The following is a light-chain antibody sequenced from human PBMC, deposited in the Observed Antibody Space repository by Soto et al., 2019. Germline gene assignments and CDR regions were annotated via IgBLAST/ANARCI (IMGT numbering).Light chain of an antibody. Sequence: QSALSQPPSASGSPGQSVTISCTGSSSDVGGYNFVSWYQHLPGKAPKLMIYEVIQRPSGVPDRFSGSKSGNTASLTVSGLQAEDKADYYCSSYAGSDNFVLFGGGTKLTVL. CDR3: SSYAGSDNFVL. V-gene: IGLV2-8*01. CDR1: SSDVGGYNF. J-gene: IGLJ2*01. CDR2: EVI.